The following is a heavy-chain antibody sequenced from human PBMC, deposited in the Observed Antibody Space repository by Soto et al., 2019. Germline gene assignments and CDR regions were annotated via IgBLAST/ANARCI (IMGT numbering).Heavy chain of an antibody. J-gene: IGHJ5*02. CDR1: GGSFSGYY. D-gene: IGHD6-19*01. Sequence: SETLSLTCAVYGGSFSGYYWSWIRQPPGKGLEWIGEINHSGSTNYNPSLKSRVTISVDTSKNQFSLKLSSVTAADTAVYYCARGRGIALARRWFDPRGQGTLVTVSS. V-gene: IGHV4-34*01. CDR3: ARGRGIALARRWFDP. CDR2: INHSGST.